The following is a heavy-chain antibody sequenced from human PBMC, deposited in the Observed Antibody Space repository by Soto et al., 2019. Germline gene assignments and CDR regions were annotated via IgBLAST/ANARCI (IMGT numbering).Heavy chain of an antibody. J-gene: IGHJ4*02. D-gene: IGHD6-6*01. CDR2: ITYDGFTQ. Sequence: GSLRLACAASVFTFSNDAIHWVRHAQGQGLEWVAVITYDGFTQTYADSVRGRFTVSREHCKSTLSLQMNSLRPDDTAVYYCGRGPFSSSYIAYWGQETPVTVSS. CDR1: VFTFSNDA. CDR3: GRGPFSSSYIAY. V-gene: IGHV3-30*03.